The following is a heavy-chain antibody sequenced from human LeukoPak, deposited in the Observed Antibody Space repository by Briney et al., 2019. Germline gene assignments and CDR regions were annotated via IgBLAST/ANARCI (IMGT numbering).Heavy chain of an antibody. CDR1: GFTFSSYR. Sequence: GGSLRLSCAASGFTFSSYRMNWVRQAPGKGLEWVSSITSSGSYIYYADSLRGRFTISRDNAKNSLYLQMNSLRAEDTAVYYCARGGSYYSFDPRGQGTLVTVSS. D-gene: IGHD1-26*01. CDR3: ARGGSYYSFDP. V-gene: IGHV3-21*01. J-gene: IGHJ5*02. CDR2: ITSSGSYI.